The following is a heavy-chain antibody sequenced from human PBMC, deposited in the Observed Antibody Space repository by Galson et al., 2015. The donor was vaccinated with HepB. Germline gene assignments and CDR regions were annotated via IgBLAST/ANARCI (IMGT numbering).Heavy chain of an antibody. CDR2: IIPIFGTA. J-gene: IGHJ6*02. CDR3: GGGVTVLYYYYGMDV. Sequence: SVKVSCKASGGTFSSYAISWVRQAPGQGLEWMGGIIPIFGTANYAQKFQGRVTITADESTSTAYMELSSLRSEDTAVYYCGGGVTVLYYYYGMDVWGQGTTVTVSS. V-gene: IGHV1-69*13. D-gene: IGHD4-17*01. CDR1: GGTFSSYA.